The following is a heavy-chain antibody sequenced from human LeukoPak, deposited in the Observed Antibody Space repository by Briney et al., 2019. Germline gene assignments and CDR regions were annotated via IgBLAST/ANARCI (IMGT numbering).Heavy chain of an antibody. CDR3: AKYERVAGRPWYFDY. CDR1: GFTFSSYA. Sequence: GGSLRLSCAASGFTFSSYAMSWVRQAPGKGLDWVSAILGSGGSAYYADSVKGRFTISRDNSKNTLYLQMNSLRAEDTAIFYCAKYERVAGRPWYFDYWGQGTLVTVS. V-gene: IGHV3-23*01. D-gene: IGHD6-19*01. CDR2: ILGSGGSA. J-gene: IGHJ4*02.